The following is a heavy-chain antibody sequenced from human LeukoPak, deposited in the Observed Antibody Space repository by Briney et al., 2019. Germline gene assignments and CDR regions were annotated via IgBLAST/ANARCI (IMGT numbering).Heavy chain of an antibody. CDR2: ISYDGSHE. CDR3: ARVSSWYGRNYYYYYMDV. CDR1: RFTFGSYG. D-gene: IGHD6-13*01. Sequence: PGGSLRLSCAASRFTFGSYGIHWVRQAPGKGLEWVALISYDGSHEYYPASVKGRFTISRDNSKNTLSLQMDSLRPEDTAVYYCARVSSWYGRNYYYYYMDVWGKGTTVTISS. J-gene: IGHJ6*03. V-gene: IGHV3-30*03.